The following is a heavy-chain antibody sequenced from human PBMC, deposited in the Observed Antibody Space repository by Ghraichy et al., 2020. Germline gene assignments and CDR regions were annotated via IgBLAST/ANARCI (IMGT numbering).Heavy chain of an antibody. D-gene: IGHD4-23*01. J-gene: IGHJ4*02. CDR1: GGPFSSAA. Sequence: SVKVSCKASGGPFSSAAISWVRQAPGQGLEWMGELIPMDGIPHYAQKFEGRITISADESTTTVYMELSSLTSDDAAVYYCARDSPTTVVTSYFDYWGQGTLVTVSS. CDR2: LIPMDGIP. CDR3: ARDSPTTVVTSYFDY. V-gene: IGHV1-69*10.